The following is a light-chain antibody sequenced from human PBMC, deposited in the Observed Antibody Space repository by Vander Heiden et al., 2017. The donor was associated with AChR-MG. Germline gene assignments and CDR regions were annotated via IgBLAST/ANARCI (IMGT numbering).Light chain of an antibody. V-gene: IGKV3-20*01. CDR1: QSVSSTN. Sequence: IVLTQSPVTLSLSPGDRATLSCRASQSVSSTNLAWYQHIPGQAPRLLISSASVRATGIPDRFSGSGSGTDFTLTITRLEPEDFAVYYWQQDSDSHTFGQGTKLEIK. J-gene: IGKJ2*01. CDR3: QQDSDSHT. CDR2: SAS.